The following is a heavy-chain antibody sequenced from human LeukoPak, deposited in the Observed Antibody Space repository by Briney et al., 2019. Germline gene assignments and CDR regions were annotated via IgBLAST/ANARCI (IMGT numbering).Heavy chain of an antibody. J-gene: IGHJ5*02. V-gene: IGHV4-59*12. Sequence: PSETLSLTCTISGGSISSYYWSWIRQPPGRGLEWIGYIYDIGRTNYNSSQRSRVTMSIYTSKNQFSLKLNSVTAADTAVYYCARGGRPERWLDPCGQGILVTVSS. CDR3: ARGGRPERWLDP. D-gene: IGHD1-26*01. CDR2: IYDIGRT. CDR1: GGSISSYY.